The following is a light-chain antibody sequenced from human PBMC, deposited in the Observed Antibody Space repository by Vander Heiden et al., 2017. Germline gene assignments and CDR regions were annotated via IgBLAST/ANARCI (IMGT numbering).Light chain of an antibody. CDR1: QDISNY. J-gene: IGKJ2*01. Sequence: IKLTPSPSSLSASVGDRVTITCQASQDISNYLNWYQQKPGKAPKLLIYDASNLETGVPSRFSGSGSGTDFTFTISSLQPEDIATYYCQQYDNPPYTFGQGTKLEIK. V-gene: IGKV1-33*01. CDR2: DAS. CDR3: QQYDNPPYT.